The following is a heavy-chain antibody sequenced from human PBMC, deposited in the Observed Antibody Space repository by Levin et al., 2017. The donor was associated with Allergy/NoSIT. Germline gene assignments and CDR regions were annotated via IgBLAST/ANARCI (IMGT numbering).Heavy chain of an antibody. Sequence: GGSLRLSCAASGVTFSSYGMHWVRQAPGKGLEWVACIWYDGSNRYYADSVKGRFSISRDYSKNTLYLQMNSLRAEDTAVYYCARDRRQTSGGVGYYYYMDVWGKGTTVTVSS. J-gene: IGHJ6*03. CDR1: GVTFSSYG. CDR2: IWYDGSNR. D-gene: IGHD1-26*01. CDR3: ARDRRQTSGGVGYYYYMDV. V-gene: IGHV3-33*01.